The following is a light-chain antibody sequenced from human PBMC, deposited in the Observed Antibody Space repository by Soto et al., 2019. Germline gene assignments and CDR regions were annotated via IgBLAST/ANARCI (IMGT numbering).Light chain of an antibody. CDR1: SSDVGTYTL. Sequence: QSALTRPASVSGSPGQSITISCTGTSSDVGTYTLVSWYQQHPGKAPKLVIYEVNKRPAGVSKRFSGSKSGDTASLTISGLQAEDEADYYCSSYAGPITFYVFGTGTKLTVL. J-gene: IGLJ1*01. V-gene: IGLV2-23*02. CDR3: SSYAGPITFYV. CDR2: EVN.